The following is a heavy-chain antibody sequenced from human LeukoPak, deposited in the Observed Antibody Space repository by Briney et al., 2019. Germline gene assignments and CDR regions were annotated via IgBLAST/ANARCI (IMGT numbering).Heavy chain of an antibody. CDR1: GFTVSSYW. J-gene: IGHJ4*02. CDR2: IKQDGSES. D-gene: IGHD3-16*01. CDR3: TREAVWGTSDY. V-gene: IGHV3-7*01. Sequence: GGSLRFSCAASGFTVSSYWMSWVRQAPGKGLEWVANIKQDGSESFYVDSVKGRFTISRDNAKNSLYLQMNSLRAEDTAVYYCTREAVWGTSDYWAQGTLVTVSS.